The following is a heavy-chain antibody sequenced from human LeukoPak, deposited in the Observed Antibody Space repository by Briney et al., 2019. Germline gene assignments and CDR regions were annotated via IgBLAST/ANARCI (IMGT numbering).Heavy chain of an antibody. CDR2: IYTSGST. J-gene: IGHJ4*02. Sequence: SETLSLTCTVSGGSNSSGSYYWSWIRQPAGKGLEWIGRIYTSGSTNYNPSLKSRVTISVDTSKNQFSLKLSSVTAADTAVYYCARSVVVPAAGYDYWGQGTLVTVSS. V-gene: IGHV4-61*02. CDR1: GGSNSSGSYY. CDR3: ARSVVVPAAGYDY. D-gene: IGHD2-2*01.